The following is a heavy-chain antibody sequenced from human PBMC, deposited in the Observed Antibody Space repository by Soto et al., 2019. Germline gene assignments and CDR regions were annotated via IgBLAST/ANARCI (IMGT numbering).Heavy chain of an antibody. D-gene: IGHD2-2*02. J-gene: IGHJ3*02. CDR3: ARIRCSSTSCYSRSVFDI. CDR2: IYYSGST. V-gene: IGHV4-59*01. CDR1: GGSISSYY. Sequence: SETLSLTCTVSGGSISSYYWSWIRQPPGKGLEWIGYIYYSGSTNYNPSLKSRVTTSVDTSKNQFSLKLSSVTAADTAVYYCARIRCSSTSCYSRSVFDIWGQGTMVTVSS.